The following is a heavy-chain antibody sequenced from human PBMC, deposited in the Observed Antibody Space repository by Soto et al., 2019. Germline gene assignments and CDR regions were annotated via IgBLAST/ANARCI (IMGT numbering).Heavy chain of an antibody. D-gene: IGHD2-15*01. V-gene: IGHV3-30-3*01. CDR1: GFTFSSYA. Sequence: QVQLVESGGGVVQPGRSLRLSCAASGFTFSSYAMHWVRQAPGKGLEWVAVISYDGSNKYYADSVKGRFTISRDNSKNTLYLQMNSLRAEDTAVYYCARDVDRYCSGGSCPGGMDVWGQGTTVTVSS. J-gene: IGHJ6*02. CDR2: ISYDGSNK. CDR3: ARDVDRYCSGGSCPGGMDV.